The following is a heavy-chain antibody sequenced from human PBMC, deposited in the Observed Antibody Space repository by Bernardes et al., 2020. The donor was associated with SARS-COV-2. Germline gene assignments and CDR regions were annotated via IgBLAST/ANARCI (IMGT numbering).Heavy chain of an antibody. V-gene: IGHV5-51*01. Sequence: GESLKISCKASGYSFTNYWIAWVRQMPGKGLEWMGIIYPGDSDTRYSPSFQGQVTMSADRSISTAYLQWSSLKASDTAMYYCARLCSGGTCYPGPISYWGQGTLVTVSS. CDR2: IYPGDSDT. CDR3: ARLCSGGTCYPGPISY. CDR1: GYSFTNYW. D-gene: IGHD2-15*01. J-gene: IGHJ4*02.